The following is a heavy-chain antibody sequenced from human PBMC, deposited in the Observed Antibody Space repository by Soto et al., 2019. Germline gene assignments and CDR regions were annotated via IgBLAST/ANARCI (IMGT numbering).Heavy chain of an antibody. CDR3: ARDRGCSGGICYRDLGY. D-gene: IGHD2-15*01. V-gene: IGHV3-48*01. CDR1: GFTFSTYS. J-gene: IGHJ4*02. CDR2: ISSTNNTI. Sequence: EVQLVESGGGVVQPGGSLRLSCAASGFTFSTYSMSWVRQAPGKGQEWVSYISSTNNTIYYADSVKGRFTISRDNAENSLYLHMNSLSAEDTAVYYCARDRGCSGGICYRDLGYWGQGTLVTVSS.